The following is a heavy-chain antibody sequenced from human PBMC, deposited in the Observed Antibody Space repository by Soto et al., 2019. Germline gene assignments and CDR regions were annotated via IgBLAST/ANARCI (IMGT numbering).Heavy chain of an antibody. D-gene: IGHD2-8*01. J-gene: IGHJ6*03. CDR1: GFTCISYG. CDR2: IWYDGSNK. V-gene: IGHV3-33*01. Sequence: PGGSLRLSWAAAGFTCISYGMHWVRQAPGKGLEWVAVIWYDGSNKSYADSVKGRFTISRDKSKNTLYLQMNSMRAEDTAVYYCASAVLYYYYYMDVWGKGTTVTVSS. CDR3: ASAVLYYYYYMDV.